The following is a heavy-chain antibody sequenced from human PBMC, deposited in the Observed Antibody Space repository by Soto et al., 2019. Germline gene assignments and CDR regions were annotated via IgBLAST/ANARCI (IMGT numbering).Heavy chain of an antibody. CDR1: GYTFSSYG. CDR3: TTVHILIPQPYYYYYYGLAV. J-gene: IGHJ6*02. D-gene: IGHD3-9*01. CDR2: IWYDGSNK. V-gene: IGHV3-33*01. Sequence: GGSLRLSCAASGYTFSSYGMHWVRQAPGKGLEWVAVIWYDGSNKYYADSMKGRFTISRDNAKNTLYVQMNSLRAEDTAVYNCTTVHILIPQPYYYYYYGLAVWGQGTTVTVSS.